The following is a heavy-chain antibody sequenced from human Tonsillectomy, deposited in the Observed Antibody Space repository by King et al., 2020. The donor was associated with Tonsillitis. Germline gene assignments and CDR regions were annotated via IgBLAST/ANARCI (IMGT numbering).Heavy chain of an antibody. CDR1: GYTFTAYY. Sequence: VQLVESGAEVKKPGASGRVSCKASGYTFTAYYIHWVRQAPGQGLEWMGWINPKSGGTTYTQKFQGRVTMTRDTSISTAYMELSRLSSDDTAVYYCATGGSGWYWVYWGQGTLVTVSS. V-gene: IGHV1-2*02. CDR2: INPKSGGT. J-gene: IGHJ4*02. D-gene: IGHD6-19*01. CDR3: ATGGSGWYWVY.